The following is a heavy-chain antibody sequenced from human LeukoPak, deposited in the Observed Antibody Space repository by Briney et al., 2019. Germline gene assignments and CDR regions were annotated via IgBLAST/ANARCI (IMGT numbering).Heavy chain of an antibody. J-gene: IGHJ4*02. Sequence: GGSLRLSRAASGFTFSDYYMSWIRQAPGKGLEWVSYISSSSSYTNYADSVKGRFTISRDNAKNSLYLQMNSLRAEDTAVYYCARGHDYGDYWGQGTLVTVSS. D-gene: IGHD4-17*01. CDR3: ARGHDYGDY. V-gene: IGHV3-11*06. CDR1: GFTFSDYY. CDR2: ISSSSSYT.